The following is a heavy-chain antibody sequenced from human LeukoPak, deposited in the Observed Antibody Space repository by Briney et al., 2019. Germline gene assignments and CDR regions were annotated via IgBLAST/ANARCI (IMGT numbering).Heavy chain of an antibody. D-gene: IGHD6-19*01. Sequence: SETLSLTCAVYGGSFSGYYWSWIRQPPGKGLEWIGEINHSGSTNYNPSLKSRVTISVDTSKNQFSLKLSSVTAADTAVYYCAGYIQTGRGGWYRGYYGMDVWGQGTTVTVSS. CDR3: AGYIQTGRGGWYRGYYGMDV. J-gene: IGHJ6*02. CDR1: GGSFSGYY. V-gene: IGHV4-34*01. CDR2: INHSGST.